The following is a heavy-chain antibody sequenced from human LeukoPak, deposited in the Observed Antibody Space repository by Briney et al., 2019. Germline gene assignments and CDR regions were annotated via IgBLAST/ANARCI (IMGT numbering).Heavy chain of an antibody. J-gene: IGHJ6*03. CDR3: AKGINWNYVPYYMDV. D-gene: IGHD1-7*01. CDR2: ISGSGGST. CDR1: GFTFSSYA. Sequence: AGGSLRLSCAASGFTFSSYAMSWVRQAPGKGLEWVSAISGSGGSTYYADSVKGRFTISRDNSKNTLYLQMNSLRAEDTAVYYCAKGINWNYVPYYMDVWGKGTTVTVSS. V-gene: IGHV3-23*01.